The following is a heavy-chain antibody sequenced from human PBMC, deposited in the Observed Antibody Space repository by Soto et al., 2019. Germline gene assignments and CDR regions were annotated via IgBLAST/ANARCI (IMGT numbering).Heavy chain of an antibody. V-gene: IGHV5-51*01. CDR1: GYSFISYW. J-gene: IGHJ3*02. D-gene: IGHD2-2*03. CDR2: FYPGDSTS. CDR3: ARIIGYCRNNDCSWTFGI. Sequence: PGESLKISCKTSGYSFISYWVAWVRQKPGKGLEWMGTFYPGDSTSTYSPSFQGQVTISVDKSISTAYLHLSSLKASDTAMYYCARIIGYCRNNDCSWTFGIWGQGTTVTVSS.